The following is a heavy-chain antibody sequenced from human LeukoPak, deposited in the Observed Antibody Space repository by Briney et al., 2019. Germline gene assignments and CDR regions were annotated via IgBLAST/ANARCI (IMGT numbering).Heavy chain of an antibody. CDR1: GFTFSGYG. V-gene: IGHV3-33*01. D-gene: IGHD6-19*01. Sequence: GGSLRLSCAASGFTFSGYGIHWVRQAPGKGLEWVAFLSYDGSNKFYADSGKGRFTISRDNSENTLHLQMNSLKDEDTAVYYCARGLYKNGWYYFDYWGQGTLVTVSS. CDR2: LSYDGSNK. J-gene: IGHJ4*02. CDR3: ARGLYKNGWYYFDY.